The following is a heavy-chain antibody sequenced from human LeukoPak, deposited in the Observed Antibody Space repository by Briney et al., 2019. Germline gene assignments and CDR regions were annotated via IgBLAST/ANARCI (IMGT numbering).Heavy chain of an antibody. Sequence: ASVKVSCKASGYTFTSYGISWVRQAPGQGLEWMGWISAYNGNTNYAQKLQGRVTMTTDTSTSTAYMELRSLRSDDTAVYYCARGAVAAADPYYYYYMDVWGKGTTVTVSS. CDR1: GYTFTSYG. V-gene: IGHV1-18*01. CDR3: ARGAVAAADPYYYYYMDV. J-gene: IGHJ6*03. D-gene: IGHD6-13*01. CDR2: ISAYNGNT.